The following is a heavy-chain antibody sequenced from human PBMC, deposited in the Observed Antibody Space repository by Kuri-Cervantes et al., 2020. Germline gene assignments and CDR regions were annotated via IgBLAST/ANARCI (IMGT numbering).Heavy chain of an antibody. CDR2: INPNSGGT. Sequence: ASVKVSCKASGYTFTGYYMHWVRQAPGQGLEWMGWINPNSGGTNYAQKLQGRVTMTTDTSTSTAYMELRSLRSDDTAVYYCARGYYDSSGYYYPHYYYGMDVWGQGTTVTVSS. D-gene: IGHD3-22*01. J-gene: IGHJ6*02. V-gene: IGHV1-2*02. CDR1: GYTFTGYY. CDR3: ARGYYDSSGYYYPHYYYGMDV.